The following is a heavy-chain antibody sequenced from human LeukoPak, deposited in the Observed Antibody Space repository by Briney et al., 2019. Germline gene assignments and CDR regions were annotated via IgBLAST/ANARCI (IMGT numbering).Heavy chain of an antibody. Sequence: GGSLRLSCAASGFTFSSYAMHWVRQAPGKGLEWVANIKQDGSEKYYVDSVKGRFTISRDNAKNSLYLQMNSLRAEDTAVYYCARVRHYYDSSGYYKSWGQGTLVTVSS. V-gene: IGHV3-7*01. D-gene: IGHD3-22*01. J-gene: IGHJ5*02. CDR3: ARVRHYYDSSGYYKS. CDR2: IKQDGSEK. CDR1: GFTFSSYA.